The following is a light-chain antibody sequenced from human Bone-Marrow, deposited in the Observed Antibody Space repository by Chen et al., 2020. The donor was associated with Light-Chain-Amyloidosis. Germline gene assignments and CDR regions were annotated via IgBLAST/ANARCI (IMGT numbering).Light chain of an antibody. CDR3: QQYHSYPFT. V-gene: IGKV1-5*01. CDR2: DAS. CDR1: QSIVKW. Sequence: DIQMTQSPSTLSASVGDRVTITCRASQSIVKWLAWYQQKPGKAPKLVIYDASTLERGVPLRFSGSGSGTEFSLTITSLQPDDFAAYYCQQYHSYPFTFGPGTNLEIK. J-gene: IGKJ2*01.